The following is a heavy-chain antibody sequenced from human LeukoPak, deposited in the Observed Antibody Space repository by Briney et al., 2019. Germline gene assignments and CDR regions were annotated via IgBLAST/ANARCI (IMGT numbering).Heavy chain of an antibody. CDR3: ARELMTYYYDSSGYGYYYYYYYMDV. Sequence: SETLSLTCTVSGGSISSYYWSWIRQPPGKGLEWIGYIYTSGSTNYNPSLKSRVTISVDTSKNQFSLKLSSVTAADTAVYYCARELMTYYYDSSGYGYYYYYYYMDVWGKGTTVTVSS. CDR2: IYTSGST. CDR1: GGSISSYY. V-gene: IGHV4-4*09. D-gene: IGHD3-22*01. J-gene: IGHJ6*03.